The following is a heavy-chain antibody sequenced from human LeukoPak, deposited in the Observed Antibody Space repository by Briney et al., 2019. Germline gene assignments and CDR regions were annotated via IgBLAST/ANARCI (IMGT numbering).Heavy chain of an antibody. V-gene: IGHV1-46*01. J-gene: IGHJ3*02. CDR2: INPSGGST. CDR3: ARPYCSGGSCYSEGLAFDI. CDR1: GYTFTSYY. D-gene: IGHD2-15*01. Sequence: GASVKVSCKASGYTFTSYYMHWVRQAPGQGLEGMGIINPSGGSTSYAQKFQGRVTMTRDTSTSTVYMELSSLSSEDTAVYYCARPYCSGGSCYSEGLAFDIWGQGTMVTVSS.